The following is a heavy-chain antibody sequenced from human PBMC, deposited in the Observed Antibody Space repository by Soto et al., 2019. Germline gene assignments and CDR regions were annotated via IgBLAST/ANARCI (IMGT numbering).Heavy chain of an antibody. J-gene: IGHJ3*02. CDR2: IYYSGST. CDR3: ARALILTGYYIHDAFDI. Sequence: PSETLSLTCTVSGGSISSSYYWSWIRQPPGKGLEWIGYIYYSGSTNYNPSLKSRVTISVDTSKNQFSLKLSSVTAADTAVYYCARALILTGYYIHDAFDIWGQGTMVTVSS. V-gene: IGHV4-59*01. D-gene: IGHD3-9*01. CDR1: GGSISSSYY.